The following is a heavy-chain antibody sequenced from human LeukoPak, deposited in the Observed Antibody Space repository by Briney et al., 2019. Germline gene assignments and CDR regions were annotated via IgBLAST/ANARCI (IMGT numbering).Heavy chain of an antibody. J-gene: IGHJ4*02. V-gene: IGHV3-66*04. CDR1: GITVNTNY. CDR3: ARLHYDVLTGPFDY. Sequence: GGSLRLSCAASGITVNTNYMSWVRQAPGKGLEWVSIIYSGGATLYADSVKGRFTISRESSKNTLWLQMNSLTAEDTAIYYCARLHYDVLTGPFDYWGQGTLVTVSS. D-gene: IGHD3-9*01. CDR2: IYSGGAT.